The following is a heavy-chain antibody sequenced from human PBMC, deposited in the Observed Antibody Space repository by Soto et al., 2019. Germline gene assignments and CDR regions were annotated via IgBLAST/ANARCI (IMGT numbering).Heavy chain of an antibody. V-gene: IGHV5-51*01. D-gene: IGHD3-22*01. CDR1: GYSFTSYW. Sequence: GESRKISCKGSGYSFTSYWIGWVRQMPGKGLEWMGIIYPGDSDTRYSPSFQGQVTISADKSISTAYLQWSSLKASDTAMYYCARQSYYYDSSGSYYYDSSGYSGYFQHWGQGTLVTVSS. CDR2: IYPGDSDT. J-gene: IGHJ1*01. CDR3: ARQSYYYDSSGSYYYDSSGYSGYFQH.